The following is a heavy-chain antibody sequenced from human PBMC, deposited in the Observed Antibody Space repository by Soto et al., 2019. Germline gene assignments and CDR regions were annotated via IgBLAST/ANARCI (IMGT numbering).Heavy chain of an antibody. J-gene: IGHJ6*03. CDR1: GGSISSSSYY. CDR2: IYYSGST. Sequence: QLQLQESGPGLVKPSETLSLTCTVSGGSISSSSYYWGWIRQPPGKGLEWIGSIYYSGSTYYNPYLKSRVTIAGATSKNQFSLKLRSVTAADTAVYYCARQPGYSDGPYYYYYRDVWVKGTTVTVSS. D-gene: IGHD5-18*01. V-gene: IGHV4-39*01. CDR3: ARQPGYSDGPYYYYYRDV.